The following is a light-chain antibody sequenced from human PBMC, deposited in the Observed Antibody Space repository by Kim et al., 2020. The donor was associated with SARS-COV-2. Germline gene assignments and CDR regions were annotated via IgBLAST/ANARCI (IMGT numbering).Light chain of an antibody. CDR3: NSRDSSANHVV. CDR2: GKN. Sequence: ALGQTVRITCQGDSLRIYYATWYQQKPGQAPVLVIYGKNNRPSGIPDRFSGSSSGNTASLTITGAQAEDEADYYCNSRDSSANHVVFGGGTKLTVL. J-gene: IGLJ2*01. V-gene: IGLV3-19*01. CDR1: SLRIYY.